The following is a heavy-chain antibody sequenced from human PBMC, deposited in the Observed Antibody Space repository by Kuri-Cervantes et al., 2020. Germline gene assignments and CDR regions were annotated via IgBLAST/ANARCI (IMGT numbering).Heavy chain of an antibody. CDR3: ARKGVVVAAFDY. V-gene: IGHV3-7*01. J-gene: IGHJ4*02. CDR2: IKQDGSEK. Sequence: GGPLRLSCAASGFTFSCSWMSWVRQAPGKGLEWVANIKQDGSEKYYVDSVKGRFTISRDNSKNTLYLQMNSLRAEDTAVYYCARKGVVVAAFDYWGQGTLVTVSS. D-gene: IGHD2-15*01. CDR1: GFTFSCSW.